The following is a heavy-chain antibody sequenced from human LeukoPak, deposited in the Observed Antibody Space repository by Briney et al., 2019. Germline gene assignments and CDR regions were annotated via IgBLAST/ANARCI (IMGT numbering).Heavy chain of an antibody. J-gene: IGHJ4*02. CDR3: ARDNYDSSGYYLDY. D-gene: IGHD3-22*01. Sequence: PSETLSLTCTVSGGSIGIYYWSWIRQPPGKGLEWIGYIYYSGSTNYNPSLKSRVTISVDTSKNQFSLKLSSVTAADTAVYYCARDNYDSSGYYLDYWGQGTLVTVSS. CDR1: GGSIGIYY. CDR2: IYYSGST. V-gene: IGHV4-59*01.